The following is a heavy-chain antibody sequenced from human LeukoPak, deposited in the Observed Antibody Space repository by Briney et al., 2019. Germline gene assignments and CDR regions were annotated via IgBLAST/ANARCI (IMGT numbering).Heavy chain of an antibody. J-gene: IGHJ6*03. D-gene: IGHD5-24*01. Sequence: ASVKVSCKASGYTFTSYGISWVRQAPGQGLEWMGWISAYNGNTNYAQKLQGRVTMTTDTPTSTAYMELRSLRSDDTAVYYCARVNYSRSLYYYYYYMDVWGKGTTVTVSS. CDR3: ARVNYSRSLYYYYYYMDV. CDR2: ISAYNGNT. CDR1: GYTFTSYG. V-gene: IGHV1-18*01.